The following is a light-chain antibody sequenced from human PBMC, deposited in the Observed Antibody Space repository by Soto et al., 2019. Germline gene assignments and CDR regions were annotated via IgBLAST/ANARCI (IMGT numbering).Light chain of an antibody. CDR1: QSISRS. CDR2: DAS. CDR3: HQYNSWPPGT. V-gene: IGKV3-15*01. Sequence: EIVLTQSPAILSVSPGERATLSCRASQSISRSLAWYQQKPGQAPRLLISDASTGATGIPARFSGSGSGTEFTITISSLQSEDFALYYCHQYNSWPPGTFGQGTKVDIK. J-gene: IGKJ2*01.